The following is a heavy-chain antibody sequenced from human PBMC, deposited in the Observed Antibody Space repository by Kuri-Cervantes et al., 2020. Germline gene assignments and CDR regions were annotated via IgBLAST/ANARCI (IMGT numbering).Heavy chain of an antibody. CDR2: INPNSGGT. D-gene: IGHD4-17*01. V-gene: IGHV1-2*02. CDR3: ARTRTRVTTVIDY. Sequence: ASVKVSCKASGYTFTGYYMHWVRQAPGQGLEWMGWINPNSGGTNYAQKFQGRVTMTRDTAISTAYMELSRLRSDDTAVYYCARTRTRVTTVIDYWGQGTRVTVAS. CDR1: GYTFTGYY. J-gene: IGHJ4*02.